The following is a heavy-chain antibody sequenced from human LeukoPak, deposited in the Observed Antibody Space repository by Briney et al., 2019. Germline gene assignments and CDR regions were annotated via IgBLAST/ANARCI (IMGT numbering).Heavy chain of an antibody. CDR1: GFTFTDYA. D-gene: IGHD3-10*01. V-gene: IGHV3-23*01. CDR2: INGSGGNT. CDR3: AKQNYYGSFDY. J-gene: IGHJ4*02. Sequence: GGSLRLSCAASGFTFTDYAVSWVRQAPGKGLEWVSLINGSGGNTYYADSVKGRFTISRDNSKHTLYLQMSSLRAEDTAIYYCAKQNYYGSFDYWGQGTLVTVFS.